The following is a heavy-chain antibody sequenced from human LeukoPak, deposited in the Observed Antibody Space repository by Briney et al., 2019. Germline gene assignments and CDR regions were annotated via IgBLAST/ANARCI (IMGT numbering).Heavy chain of an antibody. Sequence: GGSLRLSCAASGFPFSTYAMNWVRQAPGKGLEWVSGIYGSGGGIQYADSVKGRFTISRDNSRNILYLQMNSLRAEDTALYYCAKDRLPDGRWSLDYWGQGTLVTVSS. CDR1: GFPFSTYA. CDR3: AKDRLPDGRWSLDY. J-gene: IGHJ4*02. D-gene: IGHD6-13*01. CDR2: IYGSGGGI. V-gene: IGHV3-23*01.